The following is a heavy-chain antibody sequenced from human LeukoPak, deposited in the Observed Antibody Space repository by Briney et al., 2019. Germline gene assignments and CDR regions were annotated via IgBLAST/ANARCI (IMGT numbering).Heavy chain of an antibody. D-gene: IGHD6-13*01. V-gene: IGHV4-39*01. J-gene: IGHJ4*02. Sequence: PSETLSLTCTVSSGSISSSSYYWGWIRQPPGKGLEWIGTIHYSGSTYYKPSLKSRVTISADTSKNQVSLKLSSVTAADTAVYYGARHRTYSSNWYEGDLYFDYWGQGTLVTVSS. CDR3: ARHRTYSSNWYEGDLYFDY. CDR1: SGSISSSSYY. CDR2: IHYSGST.